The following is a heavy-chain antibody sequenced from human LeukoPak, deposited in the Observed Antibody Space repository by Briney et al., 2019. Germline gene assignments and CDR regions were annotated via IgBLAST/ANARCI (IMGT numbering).Heavy chain of an antibody. CDR1: GGSFSGYY. J-gene: IGHJ4*02. CDR3: ARVLGSGSYYPYYFDY. D-gene: IGHD3-10*01. CDR2: INHSGST. V-gene: IGHV4-34*01. Sequence: SETLSLTCAVYGGSFSGYYRSWIRQPPGKGLEWIGEINHSGSTNYNPSLKSRVTISVDTSKNQFSLKLSSVTAADTAVYYCARVLGSGSYYPYYFDYWGQGTLVTVSS.